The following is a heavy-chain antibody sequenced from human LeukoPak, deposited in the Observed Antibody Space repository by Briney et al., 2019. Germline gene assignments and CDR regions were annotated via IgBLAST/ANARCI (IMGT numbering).Heavy chain of an antibody. CDR3: ARGKMATKRRYFDY. Sequence: PSETLSLTCAVYGGSFSGYYWSWIRQPRGKGLVCIGEINHSGSTNYNPSLKSRVTISVDTSKNQFSLKLSSVTAADTAVYYCARGKMATKRRYFDYWGQGTLVTVSS. V-gene: IGHV4-34*01. D-gene: IGHD5-24*01. CDR2: INHSGST. J-gene: IGHJ4*02. CDR1: GGSFSGYY.